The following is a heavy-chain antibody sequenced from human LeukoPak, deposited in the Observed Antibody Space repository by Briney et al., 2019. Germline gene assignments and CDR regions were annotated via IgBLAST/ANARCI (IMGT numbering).Heavy chain of an antibody. V-gene: IGHV4-59*01. CDR1: GFTFSSYG. CDR2: IYYSGST. CDR3: ARTTEGGYTYGYFYYYYMDV. J-gene: IGHJ6*03. D-gene: IGHD5-18*01. Sequence: GSLRLSCAASGFTFSSYGMNWIRQPPGKGLEWIGYIYYSGSTNYNPSLKSRVTISVDTSKNQFSLKLTSVTAADTAVYYCARTTEGGYTYGYFYYYYMDVWGKGTTVTISS.